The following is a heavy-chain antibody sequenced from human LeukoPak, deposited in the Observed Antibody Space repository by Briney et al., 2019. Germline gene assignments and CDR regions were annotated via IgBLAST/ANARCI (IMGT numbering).Heavy chain of an antibody. V-gene: IGHV4-34*01. CDR2: INHSGST. CDR1: GGSFSGYY. J-gene: IGHJ4*02. D-gene: IGHD6-19*01. CDR3: ARRYSSGQSDY. Sequence: SETLSLTCAVYGGSFSGYYWSWIRQPPGKGLEWIGEINHSGSTNYNPSLKSRVTISVDTSKNQFSLKLSSVTAANTAVYYCARRYSSGQSDYWGQGTLVTVSS.